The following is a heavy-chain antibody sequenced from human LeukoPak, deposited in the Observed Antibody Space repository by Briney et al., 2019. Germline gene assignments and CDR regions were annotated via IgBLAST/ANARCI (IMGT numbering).Heavy chain of an antibody. CDR3: ARDLGWLQFTPRDAFDI. V-gene: IGHV1-2*02. CDR1: GYTFTGYY. CDR2: INPNSGGT. J-gene: IGHJ3*02. D-gene: IGHD5-24*01. Sequence: ASVKVSCKASGYTFTGYYMHWVRQAPGQGLEWMGWINPNSGGTNYAQKFQGRVTMTRDTSISTAYMELSRLRSDDTAVYYCARDLGWLQFTPRDAFDIWGQGTMVTVSS.